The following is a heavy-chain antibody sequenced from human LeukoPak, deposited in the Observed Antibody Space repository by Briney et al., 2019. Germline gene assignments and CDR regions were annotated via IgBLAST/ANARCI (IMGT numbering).Heavy chain of an antibody. CDR2: ISYDGSNK. CDR3: ARVSLYCSGGSCYFDY. CDR1: GFTFSSYA. D-gene: IGHD2-15*01. J-gene: IGHJ4*02. V-gene: IGHV3-30*04. Sequence: GGSLRLSCAASGFTFSSYAMHWVRQAPGKGLEWVAVISYDGSNKYYADSVKGRFTISRDNSKNTLYLQMNSLRAEDTAVYYCARVSLYCSGGSCYFDYWGQGTLVTVSS.